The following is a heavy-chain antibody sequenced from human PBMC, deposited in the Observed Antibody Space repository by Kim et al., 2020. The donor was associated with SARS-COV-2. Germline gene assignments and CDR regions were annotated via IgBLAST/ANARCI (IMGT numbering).Heavy chain of an antibody. CDR3: AKTGSYYTRPHYYFDY. J-gene: IGHJ4*02. CDR2: ISGSGGST. V-gene: IGHV3-23*01. CDR1: GFTFSSYA. D-gene: IGHD1-26*01. Sequence: GGSLRLSCAASGFTFSSYAMSWVRQAPGKGLEWVSAISGSGGSTYYADSVKGRFTISRDNSKNTLYLQMNSLRAEDTAVYYCAKTGSYYTRPHYYFDYWGQGTLVTVSS.